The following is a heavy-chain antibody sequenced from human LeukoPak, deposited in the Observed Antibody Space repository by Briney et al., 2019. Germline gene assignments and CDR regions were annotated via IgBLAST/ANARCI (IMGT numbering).Heavy chain of an antibody. V-gene: IGHV4-39*07. J-gene: IGHJ3*02. CDR1: GGSISSSSYY. Sequence: KSSETLSLTCTVSGGSISSSSYYWGWIRQPPGKGLEWIGSIYYSGSTYYNPSLKSRVTISVDTSKNQFSLKLSSVTAADTAVYYCARDIVAGTGRAFDIWGQGTMVTVSS. CDR3: ARDIVAGTGRAFDI. CDR2: IYYSGST. D-gene: IGHD6-19*01.